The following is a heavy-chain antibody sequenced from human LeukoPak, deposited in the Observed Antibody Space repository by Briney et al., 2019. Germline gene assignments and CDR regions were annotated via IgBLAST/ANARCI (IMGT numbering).Heavy chain of an antibody. CDR3: ARGQIDLLRNYFDS. CDR1: GLTFRSYW. Sequence: PGGSLRLSCAASGLTFRSYWMSWVRQAPGKGLERLSIIYTGGNTVSAESVKGRFSISRDDSRNTVHLQMNNLRDDDTAVYYCARGQIDLLRNYFDSWGPGTLVAVSS. V-gene: IGHV3-66*01. J-gene: IGHJ4*02. CDR2: IYTGGNT. D-gene: IGHD3-22*01.